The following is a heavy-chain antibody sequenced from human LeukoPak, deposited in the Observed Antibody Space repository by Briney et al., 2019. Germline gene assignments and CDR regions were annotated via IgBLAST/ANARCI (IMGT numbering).Heavy chain of an antibody. V-gene: IGHV3-20*04. Sequence: GGSLRLSCAASGFIFEEYGMSWVRQAPGKGLEWVSGINWNGASIGYADSVKGRFTISRDNAKNSLYLQMNSVRAEDTALYYCARRPNWFDPWGQGTMVTVSS. CDR1: GFIFEEYG. CDR2: INWNGASI. CDR3: ARRPNWFDP. J-gene: IGHJ5*02.